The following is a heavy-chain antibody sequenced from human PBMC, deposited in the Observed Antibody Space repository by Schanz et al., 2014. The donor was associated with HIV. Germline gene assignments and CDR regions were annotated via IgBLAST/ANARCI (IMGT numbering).Heavy chain of an antibody. V-gene: IGHV3-23*01. CDR2: ISESGSRS. CDR1: GFNFNNYA. CDR3: AKPEYDSRGSSQSHFDY. D-gene: IGHD3-22*01. Sequence: VQLLESGGGLEQPGGSLRLSCAASGFNFNNYAMTWVRQAPGKGLEWVSSISESGSRSYYADSVNGRFTISRDNSKNTLYLQMTTLRIDDTAVYYCAKPEYDSRGSSQSHFDYWGQGTLVTVSS. J-gene: IGHJ4*02.